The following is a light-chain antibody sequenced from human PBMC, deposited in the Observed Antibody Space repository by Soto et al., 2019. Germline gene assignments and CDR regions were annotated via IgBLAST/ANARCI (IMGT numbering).Light chain of an antibody. CDR3: VTRDASLNVYV. J-gene: IGLJ1*01. CDR1: SSNIGSNT. CDR2: SNN. V-gene: IGLV1-44*01. Sequence: QSVLTQPPSASGTPGQRVTISCSGSSSNIGSNTVNWYQHLPGTAPKLLIYSNNQRPSGVPDRLSGSKSGTSASLDISGLQSVDEADYYCVTRDASLNVYVFGTGTRSPS.